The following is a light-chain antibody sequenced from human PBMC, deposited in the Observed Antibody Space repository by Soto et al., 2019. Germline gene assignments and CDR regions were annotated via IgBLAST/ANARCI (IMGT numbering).Light chain of an antibody. J-gene: IGKJ4*01. V-gene: IGKV3-20*01. CDR1: QSVSNNY. CDR2: GAS. CDR3: QQYGSSLLT. Sequence: EIVLTQSPGTLSLSPGERATLSCRASQSVSNNYLAWYQQKPGQAPRLLIYGASTRATGIPDRFSGSGSGRAFTLTISRLEREDFAVYSCQQYGSSLLTFGGGTKVEIK.